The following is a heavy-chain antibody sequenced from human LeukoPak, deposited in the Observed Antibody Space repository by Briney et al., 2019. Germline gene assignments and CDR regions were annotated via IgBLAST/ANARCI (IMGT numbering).Heavy chain of an antibody. Sequence: PGGSLRLSCAASGLTGSHNYVSWVRQAPGKGLEWVAVISYDGSNKYYADSVKGRFTISRDNSKNTLYLQMNSLRAEDTAVYYCAKVLTYYYDSSGYYPADYWGQGTLVTVSS. CDR3: AKVLTYYYDSSGYYPADY. CDR1: GLTGSHNY. D-gene: IGHD3-22*01. V-gene: IGHV3-30*18. J-gene: IGHJ4*02. CDR2: ISYDGSNK.